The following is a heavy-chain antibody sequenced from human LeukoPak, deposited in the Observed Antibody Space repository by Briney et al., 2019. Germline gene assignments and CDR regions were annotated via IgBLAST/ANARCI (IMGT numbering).Heavy chain of an antibody. D-gene: IGHD5-12*01. Sequence: SVKVSCKASGYTFTSYYMHWVRQAPGQGLEWMGRIIPILGIANYAQKFQGRVTIIADKSTSTAYMELSSLRSEDTAVYYCARDLYSGHEGNAFDIWGQGTMVTVSS. CDR2: IIPILGIA. V-gene: IGHV1-69*04. CDR1: GYTFTSYY. J-gene: IGHJ3*02. CDR3: ARDLYSGHEGNAFDI.